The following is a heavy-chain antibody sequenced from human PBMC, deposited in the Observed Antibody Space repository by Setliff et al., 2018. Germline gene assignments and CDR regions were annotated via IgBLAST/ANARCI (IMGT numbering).Heavy chain of an antibody. J-gene: IGHJ6*02. V-gene: IGHV3-20*01. Sequence: GGSLRLSCAASGFTFVDYGMTWVRQAPGKGLEWVSGINWNGGSTGYADSVKGRFTISRDNAKNSLYLQMNSLRGEDTAVYHCTRDQDYYGMDVWGQGTTVTVSS. CDR1: GFTFVDYG. CDR3: TRDQDYYGMDV. CDR2: INWNGGST.